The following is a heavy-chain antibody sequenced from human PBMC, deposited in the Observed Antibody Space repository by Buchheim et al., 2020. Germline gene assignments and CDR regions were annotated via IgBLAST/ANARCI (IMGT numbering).Heavy chain of an antibody. J-gene: IGHJ4*02. V-gene: IGHV4-34*01. CDR2: VNHSGST. Sequence: QVHLQQWGAGLLKPSETLSLTCAVYGGSFSIYYWTWIRQPPGKGLEWIGEVNHSGSTNYNPSLKSRLTISMDTSKNQFSFKLSSVTAADTAVYYCAGALPVGVQVKDYWGQGTL. D-gene: IGHD2-8*01. CDR1: GGSFSIYY. CDR3: AGALPVGVQVKDY.